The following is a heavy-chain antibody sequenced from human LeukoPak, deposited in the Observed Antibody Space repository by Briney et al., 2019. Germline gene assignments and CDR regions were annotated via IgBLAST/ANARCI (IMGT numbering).Heavy chain of an antibody. CDR3: ASERTGSGSYYNWFDP. J-gene: IGHJ5*02. V-gene: IGHV4-39*01. CDR1: GGSISSSSYY. Sequence: PSETLSLTCTVSGGSISSSSYYWGWLRQPPGKGLEWIGSIYYSGSTYYNPSLKSRVTISVDTSKYQFSLKLSPVTAADTAVYYCASERTGSGSYYNWFDPWGQGTLVTVSS. D-gene: IGHD3-10*01. CDR2: IYYSGST.